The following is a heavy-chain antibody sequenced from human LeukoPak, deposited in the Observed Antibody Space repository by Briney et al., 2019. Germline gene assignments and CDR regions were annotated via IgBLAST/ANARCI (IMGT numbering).Heavy chain of an antibody. V-gene: IGHV4-39*01. J-gene: IGHJ4*02. D-gene: IGHD3-10*01. CDR3: NQYSPERYYYGSGSFDY. Sequence: SETLSLTCTVSGGSISSSSYYWGWIRQPPGKGLEWIGSIYYSGSTYYNPSLKSRVTISVDTSKNQFSLKLSSATAADTAVYYCNQYSPERYYYGSGSFDYWGQGTLVTVSS. CDR1: GGSISSSSYY. CDR2: IYYSGST.